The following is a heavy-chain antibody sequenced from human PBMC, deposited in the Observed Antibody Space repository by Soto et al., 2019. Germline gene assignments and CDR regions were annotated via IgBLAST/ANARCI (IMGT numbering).Heavy chain of an antibody. CDR3: ARSNSAAVLFDY. CDR2: IYPGDSDT. Sequence: PGESLKISCKDSGYSFSTYWIGWVRQMPGKGLEWMGIIYPGDSDTRYSPSFKGQVTISADKSISTAYLQWSSLKASDTAMYYCARSNSAAVLFDYWGQGTLVTVSS. J-gene: IGHJ4*02. CDR1: GYSFSTYW. V-gene: IGHV5-51*01. D-gene: IGHD6-13*01.